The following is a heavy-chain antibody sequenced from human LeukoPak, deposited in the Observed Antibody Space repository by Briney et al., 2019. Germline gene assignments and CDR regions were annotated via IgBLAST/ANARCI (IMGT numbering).Heavy chain of an antibody. CDR3: ARVAGNGVFDI. CDR1: GFNFGSYS. D-gene: IGHD1-1*01. J-gene: IGHJ3*02. CDR2: ISHDAHGGTT. V-gene: IGHV3-64*01. Sequence: LPGGSLRLSCAGSGFNFGSYSMHWVRQAPGKGLEYVSAISHDAHGGTTYYANSVKGRFTISRDDSRNTLFLQMGGLGAEDMAIYYCARVAGNGVFDIWGQGTMVVVSS.